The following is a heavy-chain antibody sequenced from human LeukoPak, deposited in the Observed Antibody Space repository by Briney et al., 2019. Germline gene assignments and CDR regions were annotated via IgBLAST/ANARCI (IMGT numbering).Heavy chain of an antibody. CDR3: ARDASIYDNSAYYYLW. J-gene: IGHJ4*02. D-gene: IGHD3-22*01. CDR1: GGTFSRYA. Sequence: GASVKVSFKASGGTFSRYAISRVRQAPGQGLEWMGGITPMFGTANYAQKFQGRVTITAHESSSTAYMELSSLRSEDTAVYYCARDASIYDNSAYYYLWWGQGTLVTVSS. CDR2: ITPMFGTA. V-gene: IGHV1-69*01.